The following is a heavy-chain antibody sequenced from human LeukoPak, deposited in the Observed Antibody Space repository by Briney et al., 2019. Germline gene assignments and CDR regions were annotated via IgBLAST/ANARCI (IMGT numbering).Heavy chain of an antibody. D-gene: IGHD2-15*01. CDR2: ISYTGST. Sequence: SETLSLTCTVSGVSLTTYYWTWIRQPPGKGLEFIGYISYTGSTSYSPSLKSRVTISLGTSKNQFSLKLTSVTAADTAVYYCARHYCSGGSCKPDYWGQGTLVTVSS. J-gene: IGHJ4*02. V-gene: IGHV4-59*08. CDR1: GVSLTTYY. CDR3: ARHYCSGGSCKPDY.